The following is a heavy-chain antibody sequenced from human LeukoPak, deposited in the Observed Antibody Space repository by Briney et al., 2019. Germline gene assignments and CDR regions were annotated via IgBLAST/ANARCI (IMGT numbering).Heavy chain of an antibody. CDR3: AREEADPRFLEWYPRGPDWFDP. CDR1: GGSISSGSYY. Sequence: PSQTLSLTCTVSGGSISSGSYYWSWIRQPAGKGLEWIGRIYTSGSTNYNPSLKSRVTISVDTSKNQFSLKLSSVTAADAAVYYCAREEADPRFLEWYPRGPDWFDPWGQGTLVTVSS. J-gene: IGHJ5*02. D-gene: IGHD3-3*01. V-gene: IGHV4-61*02. CDR2: IYTSGST.